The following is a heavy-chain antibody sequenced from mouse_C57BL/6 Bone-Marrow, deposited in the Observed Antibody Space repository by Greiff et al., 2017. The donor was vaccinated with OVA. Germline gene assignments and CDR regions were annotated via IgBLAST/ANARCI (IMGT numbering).Heavy chain of an antibody. CDR3: ARLLWFYFDY. Sequence: VQLQQSGAELVMPGASVKLSCKASGYTFTSYWMHWVKQRPGQGLEWIGEIDPSDSYTNYNQKFKGKSTLTVDKSSSTAYMQLSSLTSEDSAVYYCARLLWFYFDYWGQGTTLTVSS. J-gene: IGHJ2*01. D-gene: IGHD2-2*01. CDR1: GYTFTSYW. V-gene: IGHV1-69*01. CDR2: IDPSDSYT.